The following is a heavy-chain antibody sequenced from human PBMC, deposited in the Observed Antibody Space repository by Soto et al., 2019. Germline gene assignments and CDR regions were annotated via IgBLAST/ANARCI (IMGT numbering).Heavy chain of an antibody. Sequence: GGSLRLSCAASGFTFSSYGMHWVRQAPGKGLEWVAVISYDGSNKYYADSVKGQFTISRDSSKNTLYLQMNSLRAEDTAVYYCAKDLTYYGSGSYYTEYYYYGMDVWGQGTTVTVSS. CDR1: GFTFSSYG. CDR3: AKDLTYYGSGSYYTEYYYYGMDV. D-gene: IGHD3-10*01. J-gene: IGHJ6*02. V-gene: IGHV3-30*18. CDR2: ISYDGSNK.